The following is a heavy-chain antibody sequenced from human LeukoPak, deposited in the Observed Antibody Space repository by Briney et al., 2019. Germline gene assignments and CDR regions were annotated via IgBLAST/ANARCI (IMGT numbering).Heavy chain of an antibody. Sequence: GGSLRLSCAASGFTFTTYGMHWVRQAPGKGLVWVSRIMSDGRSTYADSVKGRFTISRDTAKNTLYLQMNSLSAEDTAVYYCARYSQFIGPLYWGQGTLVTVSS. CDR2: IMSDGRST. V-gene: IGHV3-74*01. CDR3: ARYSQFIGPLY. J-gene: IGHJ4*02. D-gene: IGHD5-18*01. CDR1: GFTFTTYG.